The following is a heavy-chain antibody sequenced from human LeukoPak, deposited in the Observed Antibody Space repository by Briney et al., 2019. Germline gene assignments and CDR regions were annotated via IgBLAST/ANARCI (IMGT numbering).Heavy chain of an antibody. CDR1: GFTFSSYA. D-gene: IGHD4-11*01. CDR3: AKDGTTTVTFDY. V-gene: IGHV3-23*01. Sequence: GGSLRLSCAASGFTFSSYAMSWVRQAPGKGLEWVSVISGSGGSTYYRDSVKGRFTISRDNSKKTLYLQMNSMTAGDTAVYFCAKDGTTTVTFDYWGQGTLVTVSS. J-gene: IGHJ4*02. CDR2: ISGSGGST.